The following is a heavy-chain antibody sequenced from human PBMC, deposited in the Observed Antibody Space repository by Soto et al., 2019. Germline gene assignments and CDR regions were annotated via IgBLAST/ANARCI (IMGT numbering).Heavy chain of an antibody. CDR2: ISYDGSNK. CDR3: AQIDY. V-gene: IGHV3-30*03. J-gene: IGHJ4*02. CDR1: GFTFSSYG. Sequence: QVQLVESGGGVVQPGRSLRLSCAASGFTFSSYGMHWVRQAPGKGLEWVAVISYDGSNKYYADSVKGRFTISRDNSKNTLYLQMNSLRAEDTAVYYCAQIDYWGQGTLVTVSS.